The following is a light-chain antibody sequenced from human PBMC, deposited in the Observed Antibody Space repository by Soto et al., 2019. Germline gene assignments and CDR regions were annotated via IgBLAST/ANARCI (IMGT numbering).Light chain of an antibody. CDR3: SSYTSTTTLEV. J-gene: IGLJ1*01. Sequence: QSALTQPASVSGSPGQSITISCTGTSSDVGGYNSVSWYQQHPGKAPKLMIYDVTNRPSGVSNRFSGSKSGNTASLTISGLQAEDEADYYCSSYTSTTTLEVFGTGTK. CDR2: DVT. V-gene: IGLV2-14*01. CDR1: SSDVGGYNS.